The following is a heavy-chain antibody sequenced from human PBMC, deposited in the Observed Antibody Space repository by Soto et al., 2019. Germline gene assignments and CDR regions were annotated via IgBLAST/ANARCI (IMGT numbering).Heavy chain of an antibody. Sequence: QVQLVESGGGVVQPGTSLRLSCAASGFTFSSYAMHWVRQAPGKGLEWVAVISYDGSNKYYADSVKGRFTISRDNSKNTLYLQMNSLRAEDTAVYYCSASGGYSSSWYWYGAFDIWGQGTMVTVSS. CDR2: ISYDGSNK. D-gene: IGHD6-13*01. V-gene: IGHV3-30-3*01. J-gene: IGHJ3*02. CDR3: SASGGYSSSWYWYGAFDI. CDR1: GFTFSSYA.